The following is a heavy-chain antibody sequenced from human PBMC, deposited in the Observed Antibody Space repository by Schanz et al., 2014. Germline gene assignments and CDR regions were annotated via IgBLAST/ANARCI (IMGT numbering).Heavy chain of an antibody. V-gene: IGHV3-30*18. CDR1: GFTFSSYG. D-gene: IGHD2-2*01. CDR3: AKDSAHIDIVLVPTAIDY. J-gene: IGHJ4*02. CDR2: MSYDGSIK. Sequence: QVQLVESGGGVVQPGRSLRLSCAASGFTFSSYGMHWVRQAPGKGLEWVAAMSYDGSIKYYGESVKGRFTISRDNSKNTLYLHMNTQRSEDTAVYYCAKDSAHIDIVLVPTAIDYWGQGTLVIVSS.